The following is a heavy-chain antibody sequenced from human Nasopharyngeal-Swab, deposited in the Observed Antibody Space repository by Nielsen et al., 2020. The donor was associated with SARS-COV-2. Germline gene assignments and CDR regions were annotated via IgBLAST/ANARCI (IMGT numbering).Heavy chain of an antibody. D-gene: IGHD2-2*01. Sequence: GESLKISCAASGFTFSSYAMHWVRQAPGKGLEWVAVISYDGSNKYYADSVKGRFTISRDNSKNTLYLQMNSLRAEDTAVYYCASVLVVPAAIINWPYGMDVWGQGTTVTVSS. J-gene: IGHJ6*02. CDR2: ISYDGSNK. V-gene: IGHV3-30-3*01. CDR3: ASVLVVPAAIINWPYGMDV. CDR1: GFTFSSYA.